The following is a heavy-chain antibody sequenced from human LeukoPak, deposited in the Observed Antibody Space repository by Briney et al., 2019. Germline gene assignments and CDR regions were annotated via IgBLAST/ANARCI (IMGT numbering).Heavy chain of an antibody. CDR1: GFTFSSYA. J-gene: IGHJ4*02. CDR2: INSNGGST. Sequence: PGGSLRLSCAASGFTFSSYAMSWVRQAPGKGLEWVSTINSNGGSTFYADSVKGRFTISRDNPKNTLYLQLNSLSPEDTAVYYCAKPYNFGSGSHYQTFDYWGQGTLVTVSS. D-gene: IGHD3-10*01. CDR3: AKPYNFGSGSHYQTFDY. V-gene: IGHV3-23*01.